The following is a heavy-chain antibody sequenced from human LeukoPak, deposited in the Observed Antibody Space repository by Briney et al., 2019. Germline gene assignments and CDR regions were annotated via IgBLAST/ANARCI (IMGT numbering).Heavy chain of an antibody. V-gene: IGHV3-48*03. D-gene: IGHD3-22*01. CDR3: ATGIYYYDSSGYSSFDY. CDR1: GFTFSSYE. Sequence: PGGSLRLSCAASGFTFSSYEMNWVRQVPGKGLEWISYISSSGSTIYFADSVKGRFTISRDNAKNSLYLQMNSLRAEDTAVYYCATGIYYYDSSGYSSFDYWGQGTLVTVSS. CDR2: ISSSGSTI. J-gene: IGHJ4*02.